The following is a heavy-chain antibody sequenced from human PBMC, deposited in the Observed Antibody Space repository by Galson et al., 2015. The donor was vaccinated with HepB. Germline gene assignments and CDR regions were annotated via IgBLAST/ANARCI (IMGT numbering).Heavy chain of an antibody. J-gene: IGHJ3*02. V-gene: IGHV3-74*01. D-gene: IGHD4-17*01. Sequence: SLRLSCAASGFTFSSYWMHWVRQAPGKGLVWVSRINGDGSTTNYADSVRGRFTISRDNAKNTLYLQMNSLRAEDTAVYYCTRGSRGEFDIWGQGTMVTVSS. CDR1: GFTFSSYW. CDR3: TRGSRGEFDI. CDR2: INGDGSTT.